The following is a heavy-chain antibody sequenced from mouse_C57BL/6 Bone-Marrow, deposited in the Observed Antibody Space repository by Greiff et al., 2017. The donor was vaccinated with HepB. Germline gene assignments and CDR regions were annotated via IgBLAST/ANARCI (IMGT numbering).Heavy chain of an antibody. D-gene: IGHD2-4*01. CDR1: GYTFTSYW. V-gene: IGHV1-50*01. J-gene: IGHJ3*01. CDR2: IDPSDSYT. CDR3: ARFDDWAYFAY. Sequence: VQLQQPGAELVKPGASVKLSCKASGYTFTSYWMQWVKQRPGQGLEWIGEIDPSDSYTNYNQKFKGKATLTGDTSSSTAYIQLSSLTSVDSAVCYCARFDDWAYFAYWGQGTLVTVSA.